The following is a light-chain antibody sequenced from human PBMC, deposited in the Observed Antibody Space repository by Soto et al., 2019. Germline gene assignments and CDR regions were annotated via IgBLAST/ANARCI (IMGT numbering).Light chain of an antibody. CDR1: QSVSSN. CDR2: GVS. CDR3: QQYDNWLRT. Sequence: EIVMTQSPVTLSASPGERVTLSCRASQSVSSNLAWYQQKPGQAPRLLIYGVSTRAGGVPARLSGSGSGTEFTLTISSLQSEDFAVYCCQQYDNWLRTFGQGTKVQIK. J-gene: IGKJ1*01. V-gene: IGKV3-15*01.